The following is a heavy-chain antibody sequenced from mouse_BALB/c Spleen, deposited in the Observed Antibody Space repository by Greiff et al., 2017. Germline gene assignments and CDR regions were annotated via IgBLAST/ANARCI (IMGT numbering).Heavy chain of an antibody. D-gene: IGHD1-1*01. CDR1: GYTFTSYW. Sequence: VQLQQSGAELAKPGASVKMSCKASGYTFTSYWMHWVKQRPGQGLEWIGYINPSTGYTEYNQKFKDKATLTADKSSSTAYMQLSSLTSEDSAVYYCARDYYGSSYWLAYWGQGTLVTVSA. J-gene: IGHJ3*01. V-gene: IGHV1-7*01. CDR2: INPSTGYT. CDR3: ARDYYGSSYWLAY.